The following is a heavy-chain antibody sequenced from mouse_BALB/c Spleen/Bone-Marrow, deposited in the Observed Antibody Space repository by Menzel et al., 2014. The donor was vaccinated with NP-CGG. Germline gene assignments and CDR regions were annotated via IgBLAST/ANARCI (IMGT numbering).Heavy chain of an antibody. J-gene: IGHJ3*01. CDR2: IDPYDSET. CDR1: GYTFNSYW. CDR3: ARGRDYDVFSY. V-gene: IGHV1-52*01. Sequence: QVQLQQPGAELVRPGASVKLSCKASGYTFNSYWMNWVKQRTEQGLEWIGRIDPYDSETHYNQKFKDKAILTVDKSSSTAYMQRSSLTSEDSAVYYCARGRDYDVFSYFSQATLVTVSA. D-gene: IGHD2-4*01.